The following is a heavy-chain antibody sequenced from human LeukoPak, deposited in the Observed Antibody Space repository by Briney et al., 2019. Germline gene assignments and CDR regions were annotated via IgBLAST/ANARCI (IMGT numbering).Heavy chain of an antibody. CDR1: GGTFSSYA. CDR3: ARGPSGYSYGHTDY. D-gene: IGHD5-18*01. V-gene: IGHV1-69*05. CDR2: IIPIFGTA. J-gene: IGHJ4*02. Sequence: SVKVSCKASGGTFSSYAISWVRQAPGQGLEWMGRIIPIFGTANYAQKFQGRVTITTDESTSTAYMELSSLRSEDTAVYYCARGPSGYSYGHTDYWGQGTLVTVSS.